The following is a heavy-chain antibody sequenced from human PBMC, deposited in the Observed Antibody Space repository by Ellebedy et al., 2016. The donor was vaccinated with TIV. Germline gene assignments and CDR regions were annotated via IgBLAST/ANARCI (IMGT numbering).Heavy chain of an antibody. J-gene: IGHJ4*02. CDR3: ARGFWYSSSWLFDY. CDR1: GGSFSGYY. CDR2: INHSGST. D-gene: IGHD6-13*01. Sequence: MPSETLSLTCAVYGGSFSGYYWSWIRQPPGKGLEWIGEINHSGSTNYNPSLKSRVTISVDTSKNQFSLKLSSVTAADTAVYYCARGFWYSSSWLFDYWGQGTLVTVSS. V-gene: IGHV4-34*01.